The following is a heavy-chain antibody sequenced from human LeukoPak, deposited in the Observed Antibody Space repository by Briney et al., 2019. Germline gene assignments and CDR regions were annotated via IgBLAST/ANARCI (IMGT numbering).Heavy chain of an antibody. CDR3: ARENSDSGYYGWFDP. CDR1: GYSFTSYW. CDR2: IYPGDSDT. D-gene: IGHD3-22*01. Sequence: GESLKISCKGSGYSFTSYWIGWVRQMPGKGLEWMGIIYPGDSDTRYSPSFQGQVTISADKSISTAYLQWSSLKASDTAMYYCARENSDSGYYGWFDPWGQGTLVTVSS. V-gene: IGHV5-51*01. J-gene: IGHJ5*02.